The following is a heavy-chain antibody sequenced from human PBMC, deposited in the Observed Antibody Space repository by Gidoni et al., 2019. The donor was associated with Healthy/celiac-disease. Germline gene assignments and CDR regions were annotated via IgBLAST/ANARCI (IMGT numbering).Heavy chain of an antibody. Sequence: VQLLESGGGLVQPGGSLRLSCAASGFTFSSYAMSWVRQAPGKGLEWVSAISGSGGSTYYADSVKGRFTISRDNSKNTLYLQMNSLRAEDTAVYYCAIRLLWFGESEPFDPWGQGTLVTVSS. V-gene: IGHV3-23*01. CDR3: AIRLLWFGESEPFDP. CDR1: GFTFSSYA. CDR2: ISGSGGST. D-gene: IGHD3-10*01. J-gene: IGHJ5*02.